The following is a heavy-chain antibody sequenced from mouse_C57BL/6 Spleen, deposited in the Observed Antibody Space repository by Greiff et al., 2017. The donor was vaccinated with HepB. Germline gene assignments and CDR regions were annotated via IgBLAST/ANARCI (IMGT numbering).Heavy chain of an antibody. CDR2: ISYDGSN. D-gene: IGHD3-2*02. V-gene: IGHV3-6*01. CDR1: GYSITSGYY. CDR3: ARGPAQAWYFDV. Sequence: DVKLQESGPGLVKPSQSLSLTCSVTGYSITSGYYWNWIRQFPGNKLEWMGYISYDGSNNYNPSLKNRISITRDTSKNQFFLKLNSVTTEDTATYYCARGPAQAWYFDVWGTGTTVTVSS. J-gene: IGHJ1*03.